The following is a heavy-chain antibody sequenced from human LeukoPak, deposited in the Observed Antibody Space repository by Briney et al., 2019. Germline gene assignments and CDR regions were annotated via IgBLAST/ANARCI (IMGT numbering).Heavy chain of an antibody. J-gene: IGHJ4*02. Sequence: GGSLRLSCAASGFTFSSYAMSWVRQAPGKGLEWVSAISGSAGSTYYADSVKGRFTISRDNSKNARYLQMNSLRAEDTAVQSTAKFRAALPQKTLGTNTCDYWGQGTLVTVSS. V-gene: IGHV3-23*01. CDR2: ISGSAGST. D-gene: IGHD6-13*01. CDR1: GFTFSSYA. CDR3: AKFRAALPQKTLGTNTCDY.